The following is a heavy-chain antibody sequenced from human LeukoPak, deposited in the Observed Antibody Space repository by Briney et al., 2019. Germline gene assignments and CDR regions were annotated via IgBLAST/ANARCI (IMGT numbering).Heavy chain of an antibody. CDR1: GGSISSYF. J-gene: IGHJ3*02. Sequence: SETLSLTCTVSGGSISSYFWSWFRQPPGKGLEWIGYISYSGNTNYNPSLKSRVTMSVDTSKNQFSLRLNSVTAADTAVYYCARERELLGGDAFETWGRGTWSPSLQ. D-gene: IGHD1-26*01. CDR3: ARERELLGGDAFET. V-gene: IGHV4-59*12. CDR2: ISYSGNT.